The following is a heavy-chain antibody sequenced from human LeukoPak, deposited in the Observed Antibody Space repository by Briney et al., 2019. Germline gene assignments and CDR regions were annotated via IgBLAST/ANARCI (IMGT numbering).Heavy chain of an antibody. CDR2: MNPNSGNT. CDR3: ARSYDSSGRNLP. CDR1: GYTFTSYD. D-gene: IGHD3-22*01. J-gene: IGHJ5*02. V-gene: IGHV1-8*01. Sequence: ASVKVSCKASGYTFTSYDINWVRQATGQGLEWMGWMNPNSGNTGYAQKFQGRVTITRNTSISTAYMELRSLRSDDTAVYYCARSYDSSGRNLPWGQGTLVTVSS.